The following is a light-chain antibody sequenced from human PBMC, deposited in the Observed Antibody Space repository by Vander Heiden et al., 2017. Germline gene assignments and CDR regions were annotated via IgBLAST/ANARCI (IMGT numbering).Light chain of an antibody. J-gene: IGKJ1*01. Sequence: DIVMTQSPLSLPVTPGEPASISCRSSQSLLHSNGYNYLDWYLQKPGQSPQLLIYLGSNRASGVPDRFSGSGSGTDFTWKISRVEAEDVGVYYCMQALQTPWTFGQGTKVEIK. CDR1: QSLLHSNGYNY. CDR3: MQALQTPWT. CDR2: LGS. V-gene: IGKV2-28*01.